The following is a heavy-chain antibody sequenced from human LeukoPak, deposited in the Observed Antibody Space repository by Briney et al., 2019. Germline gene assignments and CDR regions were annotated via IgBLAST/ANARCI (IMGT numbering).Heavy chain of an antibody. CDR3: ARRSGWYRKGVRVRWFDP. Sequence: ASVKVSCKASGYTFTSYDINCVRQATGQGLEWMGWMNPNSGNTGYAQKFQGRVTMTRNTSISTAYMELSSLRSEDTAVYYCARRSGWYRKGVRVRWFDPWGQGTLVTVSS. D-gene: IGHD6-19*01. J-gene: IGHJ5*02. CDR1: GYTFTSYD. V-gene: IGHV1-8*01. CDR2: MNPNSGNT.